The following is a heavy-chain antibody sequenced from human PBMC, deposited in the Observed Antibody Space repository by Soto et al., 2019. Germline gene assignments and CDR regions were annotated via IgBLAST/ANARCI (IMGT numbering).Heavy chain of an antibody. Sequence: SETLSLTCTVSGGSISSYYWSWIRQPPGKGLEWIGYIYYSGSTNYNPSLKSRVTISVDTSKNQFSLKLSSVTAADTAVYYCARDGNSNWNYAFYNWFDPWGQGTLVTVSS. CDR2: IYYSGST. V-gene: IGHV4-59*01. CDR1: GGSISSYY. J-gene: IGHJ5*02. D-gene: IGHD1-7*01. CDR3: ARDGNSNWNYAFYNWFDP.